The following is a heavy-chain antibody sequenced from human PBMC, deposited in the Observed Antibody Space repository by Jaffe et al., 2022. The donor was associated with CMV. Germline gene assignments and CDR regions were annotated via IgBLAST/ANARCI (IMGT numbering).Heavy chain of an antibody. V-gene: IGHV3-23*04. J-gene: IGHJ5*02. CDR2: ISGSGGST. CDR3: ASEGTDKWLPYNWFDP. Sequence: EVQLVESGGGLVQPGGSLRLSCAASGFTFSSYAMSWVRQAPGKGLEWVSAISGSGGSTYYADSVKGRFTISRDNSKNTLYLQMNSLRAEDTAVYYCASEGTDKWLPYNWFDPWGQGTLVTVSS. CDR1: GFTFSSYA. D-gene: IGHD3-22*01.